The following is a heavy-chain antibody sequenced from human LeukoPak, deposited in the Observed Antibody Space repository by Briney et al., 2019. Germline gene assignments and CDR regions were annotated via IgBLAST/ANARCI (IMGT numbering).Heavy chain of an antibody. J-gene: IGHJ4*02. CDR1: GFTFDDAW. D-gene: IGHD1-26*01. V-gene: IGHV3-15*01. Sequence: PGGSLRLSCAASGFTFDDAWMTWVRQAPGIGLEWVGRIRSKTYGVTTAYAAPLKGRFTISTDDSKTTLYLQMNSLKTEDTAVYYCTTGGTRGYWGQGTLVTVSS. CDR2: IRSKTYGVTT. CDR3: TTGGTRGY.